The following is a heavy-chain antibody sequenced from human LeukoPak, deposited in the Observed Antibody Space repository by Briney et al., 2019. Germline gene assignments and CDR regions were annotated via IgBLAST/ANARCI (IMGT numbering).Heavy chain of an antibody. CDR3: ARADWGSVDY. V-gene: IGHV3-7*01. J-gene: IGHJ4*02. CDR1: GFSFSSYW. CDR2: INQLGGEK. Sequence: PGGSLRLSCEGSGFSFSSYWMSWVRQAPGKGLEWVANINQLGGEKYYVDSVKGRFTISRDNAKNSLNLQLNSLRVEDTAVYYCARADWGSVDYWGQGTLVTVSS. D-gene: IGHD7-27*01.